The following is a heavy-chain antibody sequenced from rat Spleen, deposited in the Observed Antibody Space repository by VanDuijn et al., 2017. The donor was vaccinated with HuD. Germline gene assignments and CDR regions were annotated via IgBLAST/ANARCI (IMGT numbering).Heavy chain of an antibody. CDR1: GFTFSNFD. V-gene: IGHV5-25*01. J-gene: IGHJ3*01. CDR2: ISPSGAT. CDR3: VRQDTSGYSNWFAY. D-gene: IGHD4-3*01. Sequence: EVQLVESGGGLVRPGGSLKLYCSVSGFTFSNFDIAWVRQAPTKGLEWVSSISPSGATYYRDPVKGRFTVSRENAKSTLYFLMDSLRSEDKATYYCVRQDTSGYSNWFAYWGQGALVTVSS.